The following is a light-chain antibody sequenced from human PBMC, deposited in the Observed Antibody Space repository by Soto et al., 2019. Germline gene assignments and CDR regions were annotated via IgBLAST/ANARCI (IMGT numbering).Light chain of an antibody. CDR3: QQYHSWPPIT. V-gene: IGKV3-15*01. J-gene: IGKJ5*01. Sequence: EVVLTQSASTLSGSPGDRATLSCRASERGSSNLAWYQQRPGRAPRLVIYGASTRAPGIPARFSGGGSGTEFTLTISSLQSDDFAVSYCQQYHSWPPITFGQGTRLEIK. CDR1: ERGSSN. CDR2: GAS.